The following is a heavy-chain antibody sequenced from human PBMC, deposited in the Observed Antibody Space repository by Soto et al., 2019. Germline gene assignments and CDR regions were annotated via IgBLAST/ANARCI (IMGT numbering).Heavy chain of an antibody. Sequence: ASVKVSCKASGYTFTSYYMHWVRQAPGQGLEWMGWINAGNGNTKYSQKFQGRVTITRDTSASTAYMELSSLRSEDTAVYYCARDRSYGSGSYYNDELSFGWFDPWGQGTLVTVSS. J-gene: IGHJ5*02. V-gene: IGHV1-3*01. CDR1: GYTFTSYY. D-gene: IGHD3-10*01. CDR3: ARDRSYGSGSYYNDELSFGWFDP. CDR2: INAGNGNT.